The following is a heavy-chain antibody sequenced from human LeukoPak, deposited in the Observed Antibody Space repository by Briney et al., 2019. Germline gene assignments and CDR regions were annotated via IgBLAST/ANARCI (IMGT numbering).Heavy chain of an antibody. Sequence: ASVKVSCKTSGGTFNNYAFTWVRQAPGQGLEWMGRIIPVLGKTDHAQKFQGRVTFTADVSTSTTYMELTSLTSEDTAVYYCARDELAYCSGTSCYRVDPWGLGTLVTVSS. D-gene: IGHD2-2*01. V-gene: IGHV1-69*11. J-gene: IGHJ5*02. CDR3: ARDELAYCSGTSCYRVDP. CDR2: IIPVLGKT. CDR1: GGTFNNYA.